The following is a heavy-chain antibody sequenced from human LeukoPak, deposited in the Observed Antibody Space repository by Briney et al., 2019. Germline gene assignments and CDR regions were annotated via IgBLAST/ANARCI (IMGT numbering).Heavy chain of an antibody. CDR1: GGSFNDYY. Sequence: SETLSLTCTVSGGSFNDYYWSWIRQSPGQGLEWIGYVFHSGSTAYNPSLKSRATISVDSYKNQSARKLTSVPAADTALYYCAIDGLLEFGRHYLDFCCHGILVTVSS. CDR3: AIDGLLEFGRHYLDF. CDR2: VFHSGST. J-gene: IGHJ4*01. D-gene: IGHD3-3*02. V-gene: IGHV4-59*08.